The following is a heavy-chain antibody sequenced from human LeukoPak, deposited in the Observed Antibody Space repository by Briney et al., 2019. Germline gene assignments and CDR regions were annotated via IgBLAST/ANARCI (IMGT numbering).Heavy chain of an antibody. D-gene: IGHD3-3*01. J-gene: IGHJ4*02. Sequence: SETLSLTCTVSGGSISSYYWSWIRQPPGKGLEWIGYIYYSGSTNYNPSLKSRVTISVDTSKNQFSLKLSSVTAADTAVYYCARAGEWLFQNGPFDYWGQGTLVTVSS. V-gene: IGHV4-59*12. CDR3: ARAGEWLFQNGPFDY. CDR1: GGSISSYY. CDR2: IYYSGST.